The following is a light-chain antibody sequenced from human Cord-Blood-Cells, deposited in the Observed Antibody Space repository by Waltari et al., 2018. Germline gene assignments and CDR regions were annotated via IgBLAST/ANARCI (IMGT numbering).Light chain of an antibody. CDR1: HSISSW. V-gene: IGKV1-5*03. J-gene: IGKJ1*01. CDR2: KAP. Sequence: DLQMTQSPSTLSASVGARVTITSRASHSISSWLAWYQQKPGKAPKLLIYKAPSLESGVPSRFSGSGSGTEFTLTISSLQPDDFATYYCQQYNSYSTFGQGTKVEIK. CDR3: QQYNSYST.